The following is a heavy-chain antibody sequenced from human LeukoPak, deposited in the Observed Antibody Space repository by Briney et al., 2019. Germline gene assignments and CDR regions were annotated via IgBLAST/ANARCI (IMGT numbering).Heavy chain of an antibody. Sequence: DSVKVSCKASGYTFTSYAMHWVRQAPGQRLEWMGWINAGNGNTKYSQKFQGRVTITRDTSASTAYMELSSLRSEDTAVYYCARGLAVAVTRGFDYWGQGTLVTVSS. CDR2: INAGNGNT. V-gene: IGHV1-3*01. J-gene: IGHJ4*02. D-gene: IGHD6-19*01. CDR1: GYTFTSYA. CDR3: ARGLAVAVTRGFDY.